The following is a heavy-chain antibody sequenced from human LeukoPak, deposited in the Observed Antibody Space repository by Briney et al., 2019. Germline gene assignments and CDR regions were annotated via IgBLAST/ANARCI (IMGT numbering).Heavy chain of an antibody. D-gene: IGHD6-13*01. CDR2: IYHSGST. CDR3: ARARIAAARYFDY. V-gene: IGHV4-30-2*01. Sequence: SETLSLTCTVSGGSISSGGYYWSWIRQPPGKGLEWIGYIYHSGSTYYNPSLKSRVTISVDRSKNQFSLKLSSVTAADTAVYYCARARIAAARYFDYWGQGTLVTVSS. CDR1: GGSISSGGYY. J-gene: IGHJ4*02.